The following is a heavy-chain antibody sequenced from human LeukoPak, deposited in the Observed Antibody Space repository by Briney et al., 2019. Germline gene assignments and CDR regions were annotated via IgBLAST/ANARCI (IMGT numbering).Heavy chain of an antibody. CDR2: ISGYNGDT. Sequence: ASVKVSCKTSGYTFTSYGISWVRQAPAQGLEWMGGISGYNGDTHYAQNLQDRVTMTTDTSTSTAYMDVRSLRSDDTAVYYCARAGADSAAYFYYAMDVWGQGTTVTVSS. CDR1: GYTFTSYG. CDR3: ARAGADSAAYFYYAMDV. D-gene: IGHD2-15*01. J-gene: IGHJ6*02. V-gene: IGHV1-18*01.